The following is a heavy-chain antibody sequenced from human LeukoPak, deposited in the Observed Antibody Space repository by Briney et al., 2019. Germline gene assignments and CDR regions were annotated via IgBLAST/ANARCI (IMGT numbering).Heavy chain of an antibody. D-gene: IGHD3-22*01. Sequence: GGSLRLSCAASGFTFSSYGMHWVRQAPGKGLEWVAVISYDGSNKYYADSVKGRFTISRDNSKNTLYLQMNSLRAEDTAVYYCAKGYGYYYDSSGYYSSDYWGQGTLVTVSS. V-gene: IGHV3-30*18. J-gene: IGHJ4*02. CDR2: ISYDGSNK. CDR3: AKGYGYYYDSSGYYSSDY. CDR1: GFTFSSYG.